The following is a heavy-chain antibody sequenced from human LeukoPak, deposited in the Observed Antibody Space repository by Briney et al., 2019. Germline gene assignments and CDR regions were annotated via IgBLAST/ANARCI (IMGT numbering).Heavy chain of an antibody. D-gene: IGHD5-24*01. V-gene: IGHV3-7*05. J-gene: IGHJ4*02. CDR1: GFTFNAYG. CDR3: ARASNPWLQLS. CDR2: IQQDGGQK. Sequence: GGSLRLSCAASGFTFNAYGMNWVRQAPGKGLEWVANIQQDGGQKRYADSVRGRFTVSRDNAQTSLYLHMNSLRAEDTAVYYCARASNPWLQLSWGQGTLVTVSS.